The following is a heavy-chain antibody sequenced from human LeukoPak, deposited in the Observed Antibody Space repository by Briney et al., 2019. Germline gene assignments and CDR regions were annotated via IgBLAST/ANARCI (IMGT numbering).Heavy chain of an antibody. V-gene: IGHV1-24*01. D-gene: IGHD3-10*01. CDR2: FDPEDGET. CDR3: ATSNDGSGAYYYYGMDV. CDR1: GYTLTELS. Sequence: EASVKVSCKVSGYTLTELSMHWVRQAPGKGLEWMGGFDPEDGETIYAQKFQGRVTMTEDTSTDTAYMELSSLRPEDTAVYYCATSNDGSGAYYYYGMDVWGKGTTVTVSS. J-gene: IGHJ6*04.